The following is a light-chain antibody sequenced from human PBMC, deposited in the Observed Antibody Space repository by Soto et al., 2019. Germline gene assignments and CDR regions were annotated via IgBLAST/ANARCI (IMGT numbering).Light chain of an antibody. CDR2: GAS. J-gene: IGKJ2*01. CDR1: ESVSSTY. CDR3: QQYGGSPQT. V-gene: IGKV3-20*01. Sequence: DIVLTQSPATLSLSPGERATLSCRASESVSSTYLAWYQQKPGQAPRLLIYGASSRPTDIPDRFSGSGSGTDFTLTISRLEPEDFAVYYCQQYGGSPQTFGQGTKLEIK.